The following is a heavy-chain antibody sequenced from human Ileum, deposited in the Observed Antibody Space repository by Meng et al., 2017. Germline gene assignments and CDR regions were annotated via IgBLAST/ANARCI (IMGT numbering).Heavy chain of an antibody. D-gene: IGHD3-22*01. Sequence: EVGLVETGGGLSQPGGSLRLSCAASGFTVSSNYMSWVRQAPGKGLEWVSVIYSGGSTYYADSVKGRFTISRDNSRNTLYLQMNSLRADDTAVYYCVREQYESRGHWGQGTLVTVSS. J-gene: IGHJ4*02. CDR2: IYSGGST. V-gene: IGHV3-53*02. CDR3: VREQYESRGH. CDR1: GFTVSSNY.